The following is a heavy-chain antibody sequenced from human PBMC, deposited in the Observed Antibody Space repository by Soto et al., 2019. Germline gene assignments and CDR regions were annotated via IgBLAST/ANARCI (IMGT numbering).Heavy chain of an antibody. CDR3: ARGPSYSDSYFDH. Sequence: QVQLVESGGGAVQPGGSRRLSCAASEFTFSNYAMHWVRQAPGKGLQWLAVISYDGNNKYYAASVEGRFTISRDNSMNTVYLQMNSLSLEDTAVYYCARGPSYSDSYFDHWGQGTLVTVSS. V-gene: IGHV3-30*03. J-gene: IGHJ4*02. CDR1: EFTFSNYA. D-gene: IGHD4-17*01. CDR2: ISYDGNNK.